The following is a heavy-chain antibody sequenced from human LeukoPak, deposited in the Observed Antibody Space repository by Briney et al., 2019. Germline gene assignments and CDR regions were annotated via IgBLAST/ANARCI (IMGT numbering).Heavy chain of an antibody. Sequence: GGSLRLSCAASGVTFINYAMSWVRQAPGKGLEWVSSISGSADNTYYADSVKGRFTISRDKSKNTLYLQMNSLRAEDTALYYCAKAYYTFWSAIDHWGQGTLVTVSS. CDR2: ISGSADNT. V-gene: IGHV3-23*01. J-gene: IGHJ4*02. CDR3: AKAYYTFWSAIDH. CDR1: GVTFINYA. D-gene: IGHD3-3*01.